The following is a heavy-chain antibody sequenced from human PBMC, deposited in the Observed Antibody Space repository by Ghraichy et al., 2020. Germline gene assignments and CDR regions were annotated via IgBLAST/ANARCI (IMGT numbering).Heavy chain of an antibody. CDR3: ARSVGSTGYIDY. CDR2: LYSSGST. Sequence: ESLNISCAASGFTVNSNYMNWVRQAPGKGLEWVSVLYSSGSTYYADSVKDRFIISRDNSKNTLYLQMNSLRAEDTAVYYCARSVGSTGYIDYWGQGTLVTVSS. V-gene: IGHV3-66*01. J-gene: IGHJ4*02. D-gene: IGHD3-22*01. CDR1: GFTVNSNY.